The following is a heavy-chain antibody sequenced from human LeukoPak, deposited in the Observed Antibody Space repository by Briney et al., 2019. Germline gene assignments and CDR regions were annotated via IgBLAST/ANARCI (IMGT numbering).Heavy chain of an antibody. CDR1: GFTFSSYA. CDR2: ISYDGSNK. J-gene: IGHJ4*02. V-gene: IGHV3-30-3*01. CDR3: ARDPPLWSSSGIGVDY. D-gene: IGHD3-22*01. Sequence: WGSLRLSCAASGFTFSSYAMRWVRQAPGKGLEWVADISYDGSNKYYAVSVKGRFTIYRDNSKNTMYLQMNSLRAEDTAVYYCARDPPLWSSSGIGVDYWGQGTLVTVSS.